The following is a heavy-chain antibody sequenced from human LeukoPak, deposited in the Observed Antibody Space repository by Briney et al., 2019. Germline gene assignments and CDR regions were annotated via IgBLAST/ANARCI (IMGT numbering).Heavy chain of an antibody. CDR3: ARSRYLVGDV. Sequence: GGPLRLSCAASGFTFSSYAMHWVRQAPGKGLEYVSAISSNGGSTYYANSVKGRFTISRDNSKNTLYLQMGSLRAEDMAVYYCARSRYLVGDVWGKGTTVTVSS. CDR2: ISSNGGST. CDR1: GFTFSSYA. V-gene: IGHV3-64*01. J-gene: IGHJ6*04. D-gene: IGHD2-8*02.